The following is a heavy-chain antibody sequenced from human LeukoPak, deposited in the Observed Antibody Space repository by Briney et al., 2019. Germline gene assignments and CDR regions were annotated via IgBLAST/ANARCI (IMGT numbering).Heavy chain of an antibody. D-gene: IGHD3-16*01. J-gene: IGHJ4*02. CDR3: ASSRRRGMVTPYYFDY. CDR1: GGSFSGYY. CDR2: INHSGST. Sequence: PSETLSLTCAVYGGSFSGYYWSWIRQPPGKGLEWMGEINHSGSTNYNPSLKSRVTISVDTSKNQFSLKLSSVTAADTAVYYCASSRRRGMVTPYYFDYWGQGTLVTVSS. V-gene: IGHV4-34*01.